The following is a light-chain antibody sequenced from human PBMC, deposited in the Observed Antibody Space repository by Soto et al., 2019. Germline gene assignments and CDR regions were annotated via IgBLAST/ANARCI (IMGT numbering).Light chain of an antibody. CDR2: GAS. Sequence: EIVFTQSPATLSLSPGERATLSCRASQSVSSYLAWYQQKPGXXPRLLIYGASTSSTGVPARFSCSRSRTKSTLTISSLHAEDFAVYSCQQYRSSSTFDQGPKV. CDR1: QSVSSY. V-gene: IGKV3D-15*01. J-gene: IGKJ1*01. CDR3: QQYRSSST.